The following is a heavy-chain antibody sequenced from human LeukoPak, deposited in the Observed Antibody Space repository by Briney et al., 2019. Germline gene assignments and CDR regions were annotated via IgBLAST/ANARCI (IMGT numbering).Heavy chain of an antibody. D-gene: IGHD6-13*01. CDR1: GFTVSRNY. CDR3: ARAGPSSSWHQFDY. Sequence: GGSLRLSCAASGFTVSRNYMSWVRQAPGKGLEWVSVIYSGGRTYYADSVKGRFTISRDNSKNTLYLQMDRLRAEDTAVYYCARAGPSSSWHQFDYWGQGTLVTVSS. J-gene: IGHJ4*02. V-gene: IGHV3-66*01. CDR2: IYSGGRT.